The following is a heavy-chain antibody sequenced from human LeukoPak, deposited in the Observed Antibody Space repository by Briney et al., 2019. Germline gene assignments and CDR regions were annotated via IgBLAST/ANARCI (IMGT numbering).Heavy chain of an antibody. CDR3: AREGCCSSTSCYLYYCYYGMDV. D-gene: IGHD2-2*01. V-gene: IGHV3-30-3*01. Sequence: GRSLRFSCAASGFTFSSYARHWVRQAPGKGLEWVAVISYDGSNKYYADSVKGRFTISRDNSKNTLYLQMNSLRAEDTAVYYCAREGCCSSTSCYLYYCYYGMDVWGQGTTVTVSS. CDR2: ISYDGSNK. J-gene: IGHJ6*02. CDR1: GFTFSSYA.